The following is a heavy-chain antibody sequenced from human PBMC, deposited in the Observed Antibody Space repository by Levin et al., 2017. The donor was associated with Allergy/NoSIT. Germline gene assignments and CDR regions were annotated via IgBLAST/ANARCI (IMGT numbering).Heavy chain of an antibody. D-gene: IGHD1-26*01. J-gene: IGHJ6*02. CDR3: AKGKVGDYYYYGMDV. Sequence: PGGSLRLSCAASGFTFSSYAMSWVRQAPGKGLEWVSAISGSGGSTYYADSVKGRFTISRDNSKNTLYVQMNSLRAEDTAVYYCAKGKVGDYYYYGMDVWGQGTTVTVSS. CDR2: ISGSGGST. CDR1: GFTFSSYA. V-gene: IGHV3-23*01.